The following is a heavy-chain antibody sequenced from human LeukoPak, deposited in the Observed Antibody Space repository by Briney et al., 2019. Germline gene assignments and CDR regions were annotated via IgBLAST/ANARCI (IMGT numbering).Heavy chain of an antibody. V-gene: IGHV4-39*01. J-gene: IGHJ4*02. CDR1: GGSISSSSYY. CDR3: ARHFYDSSGYHPYFDY. CDR2: IYYSGST. D-gene: IGHD3-22*01. Sequence: SETLSLTCTVSGGSISSSSYYWGWIRQPPGKGLEWIGTIYYSGSTYYNPSPKSRVTISVDTSKNQFSLKLSSVTAADTAVYYCARHFYDSSGYHPYFDYWGQGTLVTVSS.